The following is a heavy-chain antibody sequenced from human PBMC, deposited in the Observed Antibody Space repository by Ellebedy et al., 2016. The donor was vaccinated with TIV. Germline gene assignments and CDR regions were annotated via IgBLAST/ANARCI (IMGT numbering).Heavy chain of an antibody. V-gene: IGHV3-53*01. CDR1: GFTVTTNY. D-gene: IGHD4-23*01. Sequence: GESLKISCAASGFTVTTNYMNWVRQAPGKGLEWVSVIFSAADGGETHYADSVKGRFTISRDSSKNTLYLQMNRLRAEDTAVYYFARDAAGNGGKLDYWGQGALVTVSS. CDR2: IFSAADGGET. J-gene: IGHJ4*02. CDR3: ARDAAGNGGKLDY.